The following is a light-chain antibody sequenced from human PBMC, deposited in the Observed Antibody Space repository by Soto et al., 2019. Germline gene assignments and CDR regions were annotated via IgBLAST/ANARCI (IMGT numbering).Light chain of an antibody. CDR1: SSNIGAGYD. CDR2: GNN. Sequence: QSVLTQPPSMSGAPGQRVTLSCTGSSSNIGAGYDVHWYQHLPGTAPKLLLFGNNNRPSGVPDRFSGSKSGTSASLAITGLQADDEAYYHCGSFTGGITPYVFGTGTKVTVL. CDR3: GSFTGGITPYV. V-gene: IGLV1-40*01. J-gene: IGLJ1*01.